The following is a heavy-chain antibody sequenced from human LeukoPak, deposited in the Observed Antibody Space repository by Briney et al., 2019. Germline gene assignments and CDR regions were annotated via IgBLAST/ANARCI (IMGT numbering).Heavy chain of an antibody. CDR1: GFTFSTYW. J-gene: IGHJ4*02. D-gene: IGHD4-17*01. V-gene: IGHV3-74*01. Sequence: GGSLRLSCAASGFTFSTYWMHWVRHAPGKGLVWVSGLNSDGSITGYVDSVKGRFTISRDNAKNTLYLQVNTLRAEDTAVYYCARGGYGAYMGWGQGNLVTVSS. CDR3: ARGGYGAYMG. CDR2: LNSDGSIT.